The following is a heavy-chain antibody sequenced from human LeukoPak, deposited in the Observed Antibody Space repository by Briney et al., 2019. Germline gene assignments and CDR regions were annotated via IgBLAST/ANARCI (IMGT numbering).Heavy chain of an antibody. Sequence: GGSLRLSCAASGFTFDDYAMHWVRQAPGKGLEWVSGITWNRDNIGYGDSVKGRFTISRDNVKNVLYLQMTSLRPEDTALYYCAKDLSSAITSALVLDVWGQGTTVIVSS. CDR3: AKDLSSAITSALVLDV. D-gene: IGHD3-22*01. J-gene: IGHJ6*02. V-gene: IGHV3-9*01. CDR1: GFTFDDYA. CDR2: ITWNRDNI.